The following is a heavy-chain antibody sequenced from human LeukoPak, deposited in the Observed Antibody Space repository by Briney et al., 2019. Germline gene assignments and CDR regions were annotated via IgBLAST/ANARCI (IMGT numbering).Heavy chain of an antibody. V-gene: IGHV3-48*03. J-gene: IGHJ4*02. CDR2: ITSTSSTV. Sequence: GGSLRLSCASSGFTFSSYEANWVRQAPGMGLEWISYITSTSSTVYYAHSVKGRFTISRDNAKNTLFVQIDNLGVDDTGLYYCAASLGPRDYWGQGILVTVSS. CDR3: AASLGPRDY. CDR1: GFTFSSYE. D-gene: IGHD7-27*01.